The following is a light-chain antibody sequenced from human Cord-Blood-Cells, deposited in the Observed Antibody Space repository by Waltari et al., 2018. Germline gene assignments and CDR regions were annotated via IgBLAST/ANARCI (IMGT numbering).Light chain of an antibody. CDR2: GAS. Sequence: EIVLTQPPGTLSLSPGERATLSCRASQSVSSSYLAWYQQTPGQAPRLLIYGASSRATGIPDRFSGSGSGTDFTLTISRLEPEEFAVYYCQQYGSSRTFGQGTKVEIK. V-gene: IGKV3-20*01. CDR3: QQYGSSRT. CDR1: QSVSSSY. J-gene: IGKJ1*01.